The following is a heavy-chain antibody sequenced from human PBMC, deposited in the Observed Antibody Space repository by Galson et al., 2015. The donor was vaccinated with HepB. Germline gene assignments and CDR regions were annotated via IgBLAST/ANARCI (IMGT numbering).Heavy chain of an antibody. CDR3: ARDRGSSGWYPDAFDI. CDR1: GFTFSSYS. CDR2: ISSSSSTI. Sequence: SLRLSCAASGFTFSSYSMNWVRQAPGKGLEWVSYISSSSSTIYYADSVKGRFTISRDNAKNSLYLQMNSLRAEDTAVYYCARDRGSSGWYPDAFDIWGQGTMVTVSS. V-gene: IGHV3-48*04. D-gene: IGHD6-19*01. J-gene: IGHJ3*02.